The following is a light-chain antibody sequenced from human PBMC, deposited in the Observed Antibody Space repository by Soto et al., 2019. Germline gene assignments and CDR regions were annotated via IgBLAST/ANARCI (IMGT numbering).Light chain of an antibody. CDR3: SSYTTSSSYV. V-gene: IGLV2-14*01. Sequence: QSVLTQPASVSGSPGQSITISCTGTSSDVGAFIYVSWYQQHPGKAPKLVIYDVNNRPSGVSNRFSGSKSGNTASLTISGLQAEDEADYYCSSYTTSSSYVFGGGTKVTVL. J-gene: IGLJ1*01. CDR1: SSDVGAFIY. CDR2: DVN.